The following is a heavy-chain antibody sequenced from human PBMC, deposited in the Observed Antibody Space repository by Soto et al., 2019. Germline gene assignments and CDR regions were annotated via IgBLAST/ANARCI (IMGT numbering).Heavy chain of an antibody. J-gene: IGHJ4*02. CDR3: TRFLLWDTKPVGAIDH. V-gene: IGHV1-2*02. CDR1: GYTFTGYY. CDR2: MNPDSGDT. D-gene: IGHD3-10*01. Sequence: GASVKVSCKASGYTFTGYYLNWVRQAPGQGLEWMGWMNPDSGDTNYAQKFQDRVTMTRDTSISTAYMELSSLRSDDTAVYYCTRFLLWDTKPVGAIDHWGQGTLVTVSS.